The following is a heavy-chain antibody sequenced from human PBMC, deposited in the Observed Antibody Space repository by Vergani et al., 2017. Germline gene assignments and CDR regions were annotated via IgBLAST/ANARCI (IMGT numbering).Heavy chain of an antibody. J-gene: IGHJ5*01. CDR1: ESTFSDYN. CDR3: AHSWNFGRRDWFDS. Sequence: QVQLMQSGPVMKKPGGSMKVSCQASESTFSDYNIHWLRQAPGQGLQWMGWISPKTGDTDYLQRFQDRVTMTIDASTKTVYLKMTRLTSDDTAIYYCAHSWNFGRRDWFDSWGPGTLVTVSS. V-gene: IGHV1-2*02. CDR2: ISPKTGDT. D-gene: IGHD1-26*01.